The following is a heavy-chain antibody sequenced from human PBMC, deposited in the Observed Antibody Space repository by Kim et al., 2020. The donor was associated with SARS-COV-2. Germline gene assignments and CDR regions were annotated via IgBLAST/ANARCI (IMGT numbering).Heavy chain of an antibody. CDR1: AFSFSDSA. J-gene: IGHJ3*02. Sequence: GGSLRLSCAASAFSFSDSAMNWVRQASGKGLEWVGRIRRKANSYATTYAASVKGRFTISRDDSKNAAYLQMNSLKTEDTAVYYCTRVPGTKLAFWDAYD. CDR3: TRVPGTKLAFWDAYD. V-gene: IGHV3-73*01. D-gene: IGHD3-3*02. CDR2: IRRKANSYAT.